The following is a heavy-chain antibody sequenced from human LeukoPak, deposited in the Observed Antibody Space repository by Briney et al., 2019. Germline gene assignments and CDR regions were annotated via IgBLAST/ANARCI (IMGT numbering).Heavy chain of an antibody. CDR2: ISSSGSTI. V-gene: IGHV3-11*01. CDR3: ARSRYCSSNSCYSDY. CDR1: GFTFSDYY. Sequence: PGGSLRLSCAASGFTFSDYYMSWIRQAPGKGLEWVSYISSSGSTIYYADSVKGRFTISRDNAKNSLYLQMNSLRAEDTAVYYCARSRYCSSNSCYSDYWGQGTLVTVSS. J-gene: IGHJ4*02. D-gene: IGHD2-2*01.